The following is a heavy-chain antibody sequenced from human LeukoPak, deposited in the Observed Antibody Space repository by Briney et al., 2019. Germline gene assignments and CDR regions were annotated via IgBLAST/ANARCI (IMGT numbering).Heavy chain of an antibody. Sequence: GGSLRLSCAASGFTLSSNYMSWVRQAPGKGLEGVSVIYSGGSTYYADSVKGRFTISRDNSKNTLYLQMNSLRAEDTAVYYCARGGGQLLSAYFDYWGQGTLVTVSS. CDR2: IYSGGST. CDR3: ARGGGQLLSAYFDY. J-gene: IGHJ4*02. V-gene: IGHV3-66*02. D-gene: IGHD2-2*01. CDR1: GFTLSSNY.